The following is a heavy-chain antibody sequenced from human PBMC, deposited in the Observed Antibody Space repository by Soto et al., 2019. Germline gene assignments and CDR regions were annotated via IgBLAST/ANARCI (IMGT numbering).Heavy chain of an antibody. Sequence: QLQLQESGPGLVKPSETLSLTCSVSGGALRTTGYYWGGIRQPPGKGLEWIGAIYHSGSTYHNPSLKSRVPIPVDTSKNQFSLKLSSVTAADTAVYHCASVATAGGSPSNNWFDPWGQGTLVTVSS. CDR2: IYHSGST. CDR1: GGALRTTGYY. V-gene: IGHV4-39*01. J-gene: IGHJ5*02. D-gene: IGHD6-13*01. CDR3: ASVATAGGSPSNNWFDP.